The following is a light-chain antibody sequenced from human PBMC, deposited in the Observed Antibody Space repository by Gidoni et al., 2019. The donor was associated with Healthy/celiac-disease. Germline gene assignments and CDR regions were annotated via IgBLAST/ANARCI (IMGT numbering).Light chain of an antibody. CDR1: QSVSSSY. Sequence: EIVLTHSPGTLSLSPGERATLSCRASQSVSSSYLAWYQQKPGQAPRLLIYGESSRATGIPDRFSGSGSGTDFTLTISRLEPEDFAVYYCQQYGSSPGFTFGPGTKVDIK. V-gene: IGKV3-20*01. J-gene: IGKJ3*01. CDR2: GES. CDR3: QQYGSSPGFT.